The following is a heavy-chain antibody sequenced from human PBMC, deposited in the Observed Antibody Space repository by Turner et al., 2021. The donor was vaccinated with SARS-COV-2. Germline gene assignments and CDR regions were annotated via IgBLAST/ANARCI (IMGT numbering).Heavy chain of an antibody. J-gene: IGHJ5*01. V-gene: IGHV4-39*01. Sequence: QLQLQESGPGLVRPSETLSLICTVSGDSIRTSHDYWGWIRQPPGKGLEWIGSIYYSGRTFYNPSGKSRVTISVDTSKNDFSLQLSSMTAADTAVYYCMRHDHYGSASINWFNSWGQGTLVTVSS. CDR3: MRHDHYGSASINWFNS. CDR1: GDSIRTSHDY. CDR2: IYYSGRT. D-gene: IGHD3-10*01.